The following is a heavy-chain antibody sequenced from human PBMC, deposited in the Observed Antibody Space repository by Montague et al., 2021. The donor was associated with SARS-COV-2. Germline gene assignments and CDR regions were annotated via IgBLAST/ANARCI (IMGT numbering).Heavy chain of an antibody. D-gene: IGHD1-26*01. CDR3: AVEPVGVNRNEDDFDY. CDR1: GFSFIHYN. CDR2: ISGSGSYI. Sequence: SLRLSCAGSGFSFIHYNINWVRQAPGKGLEWVSCISGSGSYIYYADSVRGRFTISRDNTKNSVFLQMSSLRAEDTAVYYCAVEPVGVNRNEDDFDYWGQGTLVTVSS. V-gene: IGHV3-21*05. J-gene: IGHJ4*02.